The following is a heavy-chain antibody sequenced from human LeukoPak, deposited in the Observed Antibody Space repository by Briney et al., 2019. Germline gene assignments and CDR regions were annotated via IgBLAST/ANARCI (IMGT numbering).Heavy chain of an antibody. Sequence: SETLSLTCAVYGGSFSGYYWSWNRQPPGKGLEWIGEINHSGSTNYNPSLKSRVTISVDTSKNQFSLKLSSVTAADTAVYYCASVNCSSTSCYTSVGFDYWGQGTLVTVSS. D-gene: IGHD2-2*02. V-gene: IGHV4-34*01. CDR1: GGSFSGYY. CDR3: ASVNCSSTSCYTSVGFDY. J-gene: IGHJ4*02. CDR2: INHSGST.